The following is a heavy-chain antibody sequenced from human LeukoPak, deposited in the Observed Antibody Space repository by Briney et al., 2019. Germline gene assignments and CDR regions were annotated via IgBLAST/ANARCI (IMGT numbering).Heavy chain of an antibody. V-gene: IGHV3-53*01. CDR1: GFTVSSNY. CDR3: ARDSSGYSYGYNYYYYMDV. CDR2: IYSGGST. D-gene: IGHD5-18*01. J-gene: IGHJ6*03. Sequence: GGSLRLSCAASGFTVSSNYMSWVRQAPGKGLEWVSVIYSGGSTYYADSVKGRFTISGDNSKNTLYLQMNSLRAEDTAVYYCARDSSGYSYGYNYYYYMDVWGKGTTVTVSS.